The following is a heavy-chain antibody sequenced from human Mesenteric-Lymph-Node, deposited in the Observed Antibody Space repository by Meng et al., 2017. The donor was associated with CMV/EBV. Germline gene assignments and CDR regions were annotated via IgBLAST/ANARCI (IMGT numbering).Heavy chain of an antibody. CDR2: IYHSGST. D-gene: IGHD2/OR15-2a*01. Sequence: VSGGSVSSGGFYWNWIRQHPGKGLEWIGYIYHSGSTYYNPSLKSRVSISVDTSKNQFSLRLSSVTAADTAVYYCARGLSTLDWFDPWGQGTLVTVSS. J-gene: IGHJ5*02. CDR3: ARGLSTLDWFDP. CDR1: GGSVSSGGFY. V-gene: IGHV4-31*02.